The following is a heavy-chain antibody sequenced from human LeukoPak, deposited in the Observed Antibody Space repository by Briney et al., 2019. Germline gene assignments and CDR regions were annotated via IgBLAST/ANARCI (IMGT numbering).Heavy chain of an antibody. J-gene: IGHJ4*02. CDR1: GGSISSGGYY. D-gene: IGHD4-11*01. CDR2: IYYSGST. V-gene: IGHV4-31*03. Sequence: SETLSLTCTVPGGSISSGGYYWSWIRQHPGKGLEWIGYIYYSGSTYYNPSLKSRVTISVDTSKNQLSLKLSSVTAADTAVYYCARDARDYSKDYWGQGTLVTVSS. CDR3: ARDARDYSKDY.